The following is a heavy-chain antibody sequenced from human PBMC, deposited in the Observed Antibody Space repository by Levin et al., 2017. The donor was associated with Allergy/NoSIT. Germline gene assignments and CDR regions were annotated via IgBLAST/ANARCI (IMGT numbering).Heavy chain of an antibody. CDR3: ARGGYSYGYQYYYGMDV. V-gene: IGHV4-59*08. J-gene: IGHJ6*01. CDR1: GGSISSWY. D-gene: IGHD5-18*01. Sequence: SKTLSLTCTVSGGSISSWYWSWIRQPPGKGLEWIGYMFNTETTNYNPSLKSRATISADTSKRQISLKLNSVTATDTAIYYCARGGYSYGYQYYYGMDVWGEGTTVTVSS. CDR2: MFNTETT.